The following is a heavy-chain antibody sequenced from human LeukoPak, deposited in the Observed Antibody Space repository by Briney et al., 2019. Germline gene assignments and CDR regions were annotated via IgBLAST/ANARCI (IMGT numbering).Heavy chain of an antibody. V-gene: IGHV3-48*03. CDR1: GFTFSSYE. CDR2: INTSGNTI. D-gene: IGHD3-16*01. CDR3: ARTPMRGNY. Sequence: GGSLRLSCAASGFTFSSYEMSWVRQAPGKGLEWLSYINTSGNTIYYADSVKGRFTISRDNAKNSLYLQMNSLRAEDTAVYCCARTPMRGNYWGQGTLVTVSS. J-gene: IGHJ4*02.